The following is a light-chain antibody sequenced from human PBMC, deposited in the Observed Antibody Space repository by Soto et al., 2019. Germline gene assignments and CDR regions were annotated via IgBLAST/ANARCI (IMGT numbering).Light chain of an antibody. CDR3: SSYAGSNNFEV. V-gene: IGLV2-8*01. Sequence: QSVLTQPPSASGSPGQSVTISCTGTSSDVGGYNYVSWYQQHPGKAPKLMIYEVIKRPSGVPDRFSGSKSGNTASLTVSGLQAEDEADYYCSSYAGSNNFEVFGTGTKVTV. J-gene: IGLJ1*01. CDR1: SSDVGGYNY. CDR2: EVI.